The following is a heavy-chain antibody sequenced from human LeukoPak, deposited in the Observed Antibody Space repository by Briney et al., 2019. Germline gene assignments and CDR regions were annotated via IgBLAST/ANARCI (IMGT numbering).Heavy chain of an antibody. CDR2: ISYDGSKK. CDR1: GFTVSSNY. V-gene: IGHV3-30-3*01. CDR3: ARDWSGSYATDY. Sequence: GGSLRLSCAASGFTVSSNYMSWVRQAPGKGLEWVAVISYDGSKKYHADSVKGRFTISRDNSKDTLDLQMNSLRAEDTAVYYCARDWSGSYATDYWGQGTLVTVSS. J-gene: IGHJ4*02. D-gene: IGHD3-3*01.